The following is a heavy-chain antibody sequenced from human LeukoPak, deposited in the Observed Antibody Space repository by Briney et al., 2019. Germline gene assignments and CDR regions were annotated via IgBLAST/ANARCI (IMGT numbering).Heavy chain of an antibody. CDR3: ARAPRRGVMDV. CDR2: IKQDGSEK. CDR1: GFSFSRHW. Sequence: PGGSLRLSCAASGFSFSRHWMSWARQAPGKGLEWVANIKQDGSEKYYVDSVKGRFTISRDNAQNSLHLQMNSLRAEDTAVYYCARAPRRGVMDVWGKGTKVSVSS. V-gene: IGHV3-7*01. J-gene: IGHJ6*03. D-gene: IGHD3-10*01.